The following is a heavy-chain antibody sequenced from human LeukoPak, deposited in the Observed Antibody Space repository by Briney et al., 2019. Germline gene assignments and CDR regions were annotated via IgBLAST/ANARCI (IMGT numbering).Heavy chain of an antibody. CDR3: ARDRYSGSYPLDY. D-gene: IGHD1-26*01. J-gene: IGHJ4*02. V-gene: IGHV3-11*01. Sequence: GGSLRLSCAASGFTFSDYYMSWIRQAPGKGLEWVSYISSSGSIIYYADSVKGRFTISRDNAKNSLCLQMNSLRAEDTAVYYCARDRYSGSYPLDYWGQGTLVTVSS. CDR2: ISSSGSII. CDR1: GFTFSDYY.